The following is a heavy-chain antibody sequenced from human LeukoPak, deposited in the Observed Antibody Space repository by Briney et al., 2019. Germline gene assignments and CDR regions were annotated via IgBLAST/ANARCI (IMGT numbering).Heavy chain of an antibody. CDR1: GYTFTGYY. J-gene: IGHJ4*02. CDR2: INPNSGGT. CDR3: ARDQLPRKARYDYVWGSYHHRPDDY. Sequence: GASVKVSCKASGYTFTGYYMHWVRQAPGQGLEWMAWINPNSGGTNYAQKFQCRVTMTRDTSISTAYMELRRLRSDDTAVYYCARDQLPRKARYDYVWGSYHHRPDDYWGQGTLVNVSS. V-gene: IGHV1-2*02. D-gene: IGHD3-16*02.